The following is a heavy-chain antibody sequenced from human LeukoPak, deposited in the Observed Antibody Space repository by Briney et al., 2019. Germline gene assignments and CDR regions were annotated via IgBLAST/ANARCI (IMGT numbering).Heavy chain of an antibody. Sequence: GGSLRLSCAASGFTFDDYAIHWVQQAPGKGLEWVSRISWNSNSIGYADSVKGRFTISRDNANNSLYLQMNCLRAEDTALYYCAKIRGNRQRWNALDIWGQGTMVTVSS. CDR1: GFTFDDYA. J-gene: IGHJ3*02. V-gene: IGHV3-9*01. CDR2: ISWNSNSI. D-gene: IGHD4-23*01. CDR3: AKIRGNRQRWNALDI.